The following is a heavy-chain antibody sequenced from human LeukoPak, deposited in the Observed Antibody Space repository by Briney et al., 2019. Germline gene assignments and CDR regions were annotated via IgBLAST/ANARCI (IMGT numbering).Heavy chain of an antibody. CDR1: GFTFSSYG. J-gene: IGHJ4*02. V-gene: IGHV1-2*02. CDR3: ARGVGATSNFFDY. D-gene: IGHD1-26*01. Sequence: GGSLKLSCAASGFTFSSYGMHWVRQAPGQGLEWMGWINPNSGGTNYAQKFQGRVTMTRDTSISTAYMELSRLRSDDTAVYYCARGVGATSNFFDYWGQGTLVTVSS. CDR2: INPNSGGT.